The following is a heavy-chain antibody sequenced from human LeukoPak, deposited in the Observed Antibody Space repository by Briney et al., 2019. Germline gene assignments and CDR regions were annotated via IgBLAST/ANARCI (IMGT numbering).Heavy chain of an antibody. J-gene: IGHJ5*01. CDR1: DGSISSGGYY. CDR2: IYYSGST. V-gene: IGHV4-31*03. D-gene: IGHD3-10*01. CDR3: AGCRDWFDS. Sequence: SQTLSLTCTISDGSISSGGYYWSWICQHPREGLEWIEYIYYSGSTYYNPSLKSRVTISVDTSKDQFSLKRSSVTAADTAVYDCAGCRDWFDSWVQGALVSVPS.